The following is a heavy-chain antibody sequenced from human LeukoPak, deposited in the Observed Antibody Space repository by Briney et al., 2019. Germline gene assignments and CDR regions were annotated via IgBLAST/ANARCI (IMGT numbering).Heavy chain of an antibody. Sequence: KAGGSLRLSCAVSGLTFSSSWMDWVRQAPGKGLEWVASINPDGNKKYSADSVKGRFTISRDNAENSLYLQMNSLRVEDTAFYYCARDLAYSRLDHWGQGMLVTVSS. CDR3: ARDLAYSRLDH. CDR1: GLTFSSSW. J-gene: IGHJ4*02. CDR2: INPDGNKK. D-gene: IGHD5-18*01. V-gene: IGHV3-7*01.